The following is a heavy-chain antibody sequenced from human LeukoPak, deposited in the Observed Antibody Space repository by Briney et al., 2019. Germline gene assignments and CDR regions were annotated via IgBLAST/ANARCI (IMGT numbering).Heavy chain of an antibody. D-gene: IGHD2-15*01. J-gene: IGHJ4*02. Sequence: GGSLRLSCAASGLAFSAYKMHWVRQAPRKGLVWVSRISTDGYTTDYADFVQGRFTASRDNTKNAWSLEMNSLRAEDTAVYYCVVGGSPGYWGQGTLVTVSS. CDR1: GLAFSAYK. V-gene: IGHV3-74*01. CDR3: VVGGSPGY. CDR2: ISTDGYTT.